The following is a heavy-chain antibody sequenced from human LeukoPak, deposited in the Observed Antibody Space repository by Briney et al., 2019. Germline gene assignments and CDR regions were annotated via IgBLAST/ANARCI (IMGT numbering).Heavy chain of an antibody. J-gene: IGHJ4*02. CDR1: GGSFSGYY. CDR2: INHSGST. V-gene: IGHV4-34*01. D-gene: IGHD3-3*01. CDR3: ARGGGKDFWSGYYPPPFDY. Sequence: SETLSLTCAVYGGSFSGYYWSSIRQPPEKGLEWIGQINHSGSTNYNPSLKSRVTISVDTSKNQFSLKLSSVTAADTAVYYCARGGGKDFWSGYYPPPFDYWGQGTLVTVSS.